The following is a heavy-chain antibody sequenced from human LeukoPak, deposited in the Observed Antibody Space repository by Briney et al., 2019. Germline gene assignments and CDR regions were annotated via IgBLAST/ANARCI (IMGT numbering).Heavy chain of an antibody. Sequence: ASVKVSCKASGYTFTSYGIIWVRQAPGQGLEWMGWISAYNGNTDYAQKLQGRVTMTTDTSTSTAYMELRSLRSDDTAVYYCARDNIGGEYSGSYYFLNDYWGQGTLVSVSS. J-gene: IGHJ4*02. V-gene: IGHV1-18*01. CDR3: ARDNIGGEYSGSYYFLNDY. CDR2: ISAYNGNT. D-gene: IGHD1-26*01. CDR1: GYTFTSYG.